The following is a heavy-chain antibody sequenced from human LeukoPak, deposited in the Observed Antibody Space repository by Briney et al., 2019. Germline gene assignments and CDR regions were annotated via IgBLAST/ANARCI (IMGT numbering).Heavy chain of an antibody. CDR1: GFTFDDYA. Sequence: GGSLRLSCAASGFTFDDYAMHWVRQAPGKGLELVSGISWNSGSIGYADSVKGRFTISRDNAKNSLYLQMNSLRAEDMALYYCAKDMRPSPSGLVIDYWGQGTLVTVSS. D-gene: IGHD3-9*01. V-gene: IGHV3-9*03. CDR2: ISWNSGSI. CDR3: AKDMRPSPSGLVIDY. J-gene: IGHJ4*02.